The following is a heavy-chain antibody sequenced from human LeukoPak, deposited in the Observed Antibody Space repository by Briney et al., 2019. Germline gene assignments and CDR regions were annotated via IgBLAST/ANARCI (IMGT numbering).Heavy chain of an antibody. CDR1: GFTFTTFW. CDR3: AKIGRDYGDYFDS. J-gene: IGHJ4*02. D-gene: IGHD4-17*01. V-gene: IGHV3-7*03. Sequence: GGSLRLSCAASGFTFTTFWMTWLRQAPGKGPEWVANIKHDGSETDYLDSVKGRFTISRDNAKNSLYLQMNNLRAEDTAVYYCAKIGRDYGDYFDSWGQGTLVTVSS. CDR2: IKHDGSET.